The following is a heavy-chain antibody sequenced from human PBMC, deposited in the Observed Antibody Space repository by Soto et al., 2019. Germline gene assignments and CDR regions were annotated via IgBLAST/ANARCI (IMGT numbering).Heavy chain of an antibody. CDR1: GFTFTSSA. D-gene: IGHD6-19*01. V-gene: IGHV1-58*01. Sequence: SVKVSCKASGFTFTSSAVQWVRQARGQRLEWIGWIVVGSGNTNYAQKFQERVTITRDMSTSTAYMELSSLRSEDTAVYYCAAEGLAVAAPGYYYYGMDVWGQGTTVTVSS. CDR3: AAEGLAVAAPGYYYYGMDV. CDR2: IVVGSGNT. J-gene: IGHJ6*02.